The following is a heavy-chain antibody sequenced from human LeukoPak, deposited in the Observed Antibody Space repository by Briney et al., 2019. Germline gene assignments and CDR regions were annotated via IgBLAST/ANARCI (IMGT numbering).Heavy chain of an antibody. CDR2: ISGSGGST. Sequence: PGGSLRLSCAASGFTFSSYAMSWVRHAPGKGLEWVSTISGSGGSTYHADSVKGRFTISRDSSKNTLFLQMNSLRAEDTAVYYCAKDESCSVGIWGQGTLVTVSS. CDR1: GFTFSSYA. CDR3: AKDESCSVGI. J-gene: IGHJ4*02. V-gene: IGHV3-23*01. D-gene: IGHD2-15*01.